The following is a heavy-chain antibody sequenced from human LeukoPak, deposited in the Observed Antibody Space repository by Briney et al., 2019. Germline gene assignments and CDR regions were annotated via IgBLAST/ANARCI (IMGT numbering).Heavy chain of an antibody. CDR3: ARDKTPDTFYYYMDV. CDR1: GFTFSDYY. V-gene: IGHV3-11*04. Sequence: GGSLRLSCLASGFTFSDYYMTWLRQTPGKGLDWVAYIDSSGGTIYYADSVTGRFTVSRDNAKNSLYLQMNSLRPEDTAVYYCARDKTPDTFYYYMDVWGKGTTVTVSS. J-gene: IGHJ6*03. D-gene: IGHD1-14*01. CDR2: IDSSGGTI.